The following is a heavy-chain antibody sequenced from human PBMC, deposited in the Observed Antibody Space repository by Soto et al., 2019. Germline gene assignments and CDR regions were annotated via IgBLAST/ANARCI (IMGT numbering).Heavy chain of an antibody. CDR1: SASIGSLNW. CDR3: ARGPTIAVPGTPSFDDPFDL. J-gene: IGHJ3*01. D-gene: IGHD6-19*01. V-gene: IGHV4-4*02. CDR2: IYHSGST. Sequence: SETLSLTCAVSSASIGSLNWWSWGRQAPGKGLEWIGQIYHSGSTNYNPSLKSRVTISLDKSKNQFFLKLSAVSAADSAVYYCARGPTIAVPGTPSFDDPFDLWGPGTMVTVSS.